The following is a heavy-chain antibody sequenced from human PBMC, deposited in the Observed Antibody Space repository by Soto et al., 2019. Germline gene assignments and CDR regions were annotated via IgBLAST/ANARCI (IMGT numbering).Heavy chain of an antibody. J-gene: IGHJ6*02. V-gene: IGHV1-2*02. CDR2: INPDSGGT. Sequence: ASVKVSCKASGYAFTGYYIHWVRLAPGQGLEWMGWINPDSGGTNYAQKFQGRGTMTRGTSVTTAYLELSSLRSDDTAVYYCARDFYGSGSYTDVWGQGTTVTVSS. D-gene: IGHD3-10*01. CDR3: ARDFYGSGSYTDV. CDR1: GYAFTGYY.